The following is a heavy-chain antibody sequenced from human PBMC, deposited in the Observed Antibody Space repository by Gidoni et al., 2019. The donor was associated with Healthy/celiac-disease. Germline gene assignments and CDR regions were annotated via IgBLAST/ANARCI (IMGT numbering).Heavy chain of an antibody. CDR1: GYTFTGYY. Sequence: QVQLVQSGAEVTKPGASVKVSCKAPGYTFTGYYLHWVRQAPGQGLEWMGWINPNSGGTNYAQKFQGWVTMTRNTSISTAYMELSRLRSDDTAVYYGARGGRAGTGGWWGPDDYWGQGTLVTVSS. CDR3: ARGGRAGTGGWWGPDDY. CDR2: INPNSGGT. V-gene: IGHV1-2*04. D-gene: IGHD6-19*01. J-gene: IGHJ4*02.